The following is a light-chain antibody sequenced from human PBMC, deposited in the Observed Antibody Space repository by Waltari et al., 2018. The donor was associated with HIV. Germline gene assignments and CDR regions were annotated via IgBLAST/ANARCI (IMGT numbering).Light chain of an antibody. CDR2: EVT. Sequence: QSALTQPPSASGSPGQSVAISCTGTSSDLGAFNFASWYQQQPGSAPKLIIFEVTKRPTGVPDRFSGSKSGNTASLTVSGLLPEDDADYYCSSYAGSNRFVVFGGGTRLTVL. CDR1: SSDLGAFNF. J-gene: IGLJ2*01. V-gene: IGLV2-8*01. CDR3: SSYAGSNRFVV.